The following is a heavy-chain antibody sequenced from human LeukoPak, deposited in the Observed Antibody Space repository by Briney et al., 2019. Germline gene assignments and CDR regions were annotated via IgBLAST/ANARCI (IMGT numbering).Heavy chain of an antibody. Sequence: PGGSLRLSCATSGFIFSNYWMHWVRQAPGKGLVWVSRINDDGRSTTYADSVRGRFTISRDNARNTLYLQMNGLRAEDTAVYYCARDGISCTGGHCYFASWGQGTLVTVSS. D-gene: IGHD2-8*02. CDR1: GFIFSNYW. J-gene: IGHJ4*02. CDR2: INDDGRST. CDR3: ARDGISCTGGHCYFAS. V-gene: IGHV3-74*01.